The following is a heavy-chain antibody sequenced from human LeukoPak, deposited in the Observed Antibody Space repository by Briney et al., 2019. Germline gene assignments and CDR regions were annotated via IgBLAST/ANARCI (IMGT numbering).Heavy chain of an antibody. D-gene: IGHD3-10*01. CDR1: GYTFTSYG. CDR3: ARVLDMGDDFGGYDY. V-gene: IGHV1-18*01. Sequence: ASVKVSCKASGYTFTSYGISWVRQAPGQGLEWMGWISAYNGNTNYAQKLQGRVTMTTDTSTSTAYMELRSLRSDDTAVYYCARVLDMGDDFGGYDYWGQGTLVTASS. J-gene: IGHJ4*02. CDR2: ISAYNGNT.